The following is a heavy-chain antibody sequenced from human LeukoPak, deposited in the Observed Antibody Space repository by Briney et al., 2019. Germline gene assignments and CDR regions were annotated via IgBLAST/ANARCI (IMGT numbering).Heavy chain of an antibody. J-gene: IGHJ4*02. V-gene: IGHV4-59*01. CDR3: AGYKNYYFDY. CDR1: GGSISSYY. Sequence: SETLSLTCTVSGGSISSYYWSWIRQPPGKGLEWIGYIYYSGSTNYNPSLKSRVTISVDTSKNQFSLKLSSVTAADTAVYYCAGYKNYYFDYWGQGTLVTVSS. D-gene: IGHD1-14*01. CDR2: IYYSGST.